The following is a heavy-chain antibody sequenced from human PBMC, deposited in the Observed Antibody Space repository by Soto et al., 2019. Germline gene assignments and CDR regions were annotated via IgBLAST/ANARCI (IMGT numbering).Heavy chain of an antibody. CDR2: IYPGDPDT. V-gene: IGHV5-51*01. J-gene: IGHJ6*02. CDR1: GYSFTSYW. D-gene: IGHD3-3*01. Sequence: GESLKISCKGSGYSFTSYWIGWVRQMPGKGLEWMGIIYPGDPDTRYSPSFQGQVTISADKSISTAYLQWSSLKASDTAMYYCARNGDFWSGYYRENYYYGMDVWGQGTTVTVSS. CDR3: ARNGDFWSGYYRENYYYGMDV.